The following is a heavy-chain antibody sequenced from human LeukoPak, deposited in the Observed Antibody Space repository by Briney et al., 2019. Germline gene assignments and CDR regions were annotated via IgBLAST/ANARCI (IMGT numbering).Heavy chain of an antibody. J-gene: IGHJ3*02. CDR2: IYYSGST. CDR1: GGSISSGNYY. V-gene: IGHV4-39*07. D-gene: IGHD1-1*01. CDR3: AAFLLQQINVFDI. Sequence: PSETLSLTCTVSGGSISSGNYYWGWIRQPPGKGLEWIGSIYYSGSTYYNPSLKSRVTISVDTSKNQFSLKLSSVTAADTAVYYCAAFLLQQINVFDIWGQGTMVTVSS.